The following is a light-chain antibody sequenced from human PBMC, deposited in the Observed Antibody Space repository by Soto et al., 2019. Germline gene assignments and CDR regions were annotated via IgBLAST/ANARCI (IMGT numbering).Light chain of an antibody. V-gene: IGLV2-11*01. CDR2: DVT. Sequence: QSVLTQPRSVSGSPGQSVTISCTGSSSDVGGYNYVSWYQQYPGEVPKLLIYDVTKRPSGLPDRFSGSTSGNTASLIISGLQAEDEADYYCCSYAGSSTYVFGSGTKVTVL. CDR1: SSDVGGYNY. J-gene: IGLJ1*01. CDR3: CSYAGSSTYV.